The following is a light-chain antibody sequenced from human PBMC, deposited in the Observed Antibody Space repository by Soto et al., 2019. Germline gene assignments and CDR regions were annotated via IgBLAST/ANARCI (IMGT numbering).Light chain of an antibody. CDR2: AAS. J-gene: IGKJ1*01. V-gene: IGKV1-39*01. Sequence: DIQMTQSPSSLSASVGDRVTITCRASQSISSYLNWYQQKPGKAPKLRIYAASSLQSGVPSRFSGSGAETDFTLTISSLQPEDFATYYCQQSYSTPWTFGQGTKVEIK. CDR3: QQSYSTPWT. CDR1: QSISSY.